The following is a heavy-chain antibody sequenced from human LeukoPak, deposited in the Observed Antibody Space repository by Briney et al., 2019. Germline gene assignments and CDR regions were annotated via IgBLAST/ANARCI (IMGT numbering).Heavy chain of an antibody. D-gene: IGHD2-2*01. J-gene: IGHJ4*02. CDR2: ISGSGDST. CDR1: GFTFSSYA. CDR3: AKDFCSTTSCRFDY. V-gene: IGHV3-23*01. Sequence: PGGSLRLSCAASGFTFSSYAMSWVRQAPGKGLEWVSLISGSGDSTYYADSVKGRFTISRGKSKNTLYLQMNSLRAEDTAMYFCAKDFCSTTSCRFDYWGQGTLVTVSS.